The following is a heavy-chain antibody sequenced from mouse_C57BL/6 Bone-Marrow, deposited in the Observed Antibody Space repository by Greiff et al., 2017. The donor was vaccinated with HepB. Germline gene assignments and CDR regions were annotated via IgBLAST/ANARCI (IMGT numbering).Heavy chain of an antibody. V-gene: IGHV3-6*01. CDR3: ARPHDYGSSFV. CDR2: ISYDGSN. Sequence: EVKLQESGPGLVKPSQSLSLTCSVTGYSITSGYYWNWIRQFPGNKLEWMGYISYDGSNNYNPSLKNRISITRDTSKNQFFLKLNSVTTEDTATYYCARPHDYGSSFVWGTGTTVTVSS. J-gene: IGHJ1*03. D-gene: IGHD1-1*01. CDR1: GYSITSGYY.